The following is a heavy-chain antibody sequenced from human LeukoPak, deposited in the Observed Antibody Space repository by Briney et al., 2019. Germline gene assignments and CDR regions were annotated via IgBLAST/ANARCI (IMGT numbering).Heavy chain of an antibody. CDR3: ARGEKYYDYVWGSYRLQNFDY. V-gene: IGHV1-18*01. D-gene: IGHD3-16*02. CDR2: ISAYNGNT. Sequence: ASVKVSCKASGYTFTGYGISWVRQAPGQGLEWMGWISAYNGNTNYAQKLQGRVTMTTDTSTSTAYMELRSLRSDDTAVYYCARGEKYYDYVWGSYRLQNFDYWGQGTLVTVSS. CDR1: GYTFTGYG. J-gene: IGHJ4*02.